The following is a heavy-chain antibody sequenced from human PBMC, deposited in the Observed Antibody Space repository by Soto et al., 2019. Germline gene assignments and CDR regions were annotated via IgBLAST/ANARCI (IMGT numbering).Heavy chain of an antibody. CDR3: VFGSCNLYFFEH. Sequence: VGSLRLSCTTSGCTFTSYSMHCVRHAPGKGLEWVATFWYDASAQRYADSVKGRFTISRDPSRGTVYLLMDSLRTDDTAVYYCVFGSCNLYFFEHWGQEILVTVSS. D-gene: IGHD2-2*01. V-gene: IGHV3-33*08. CDR1: GCTFTSYS. J-gene: IGHJ4*02. CDR2: FWYDASAQ.